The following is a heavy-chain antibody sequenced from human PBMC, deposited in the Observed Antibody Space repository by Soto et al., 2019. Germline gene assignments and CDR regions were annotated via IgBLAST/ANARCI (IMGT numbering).Heavy chain of an antibody. D-gene: IGHD2-8*02. Sequence: EVQLVESGGGLVQPGGSLRLSCAASGFTFSSYAMSWVRQAPGKGLEWVSVISGSGGSTDYADSVKGRFTISRDNSKNTLYLQMNSLRAEDRAGYYCASRCPGSYFDYWGQGTLVTVSS. CDR1: GFTFSSYA. V-gene: IGHV3-23*04. CDR2: ISGSGGST. J-gene: IGHJ4*02. CDR3: ASRCPGSYFDY.